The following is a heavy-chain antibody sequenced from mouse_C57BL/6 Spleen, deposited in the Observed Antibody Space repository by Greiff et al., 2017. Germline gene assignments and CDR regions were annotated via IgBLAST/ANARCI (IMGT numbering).Heavy chain of an antibody. D-gene: IGHD2-4*01. CDR3: ARRDYERGGAMDY. J-gene: IGHJ4*01. CDR1: GFTFSDYG. Sequence: EVMLVESGGGLVKPGGSLKLSCAASGFTFSDYGMHWVRQAPEKGLEWVAYISSGSSTIYYADTVKGRFTISRDNAKNTLFLQMTSLRSEDMAMDYCARRDYERGGAMDYWGQGTSVTVSS. CDR2: ISSGSSTI. V-gene: IGHV5-17*01.